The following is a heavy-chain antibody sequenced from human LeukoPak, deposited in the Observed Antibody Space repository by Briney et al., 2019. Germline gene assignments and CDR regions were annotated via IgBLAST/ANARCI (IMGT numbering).Heavy chain of an antibody. CDR1: GFIFSDHY. Sequence: PGASLRLSCAASGFIFSDHYMDWVRQAPGKGLEWVSGISWNSGSIGYADSVKGRFTISRDNAKNSLYLQMNSLRAEDTAVYYCAREEYDWGQGTLVTVSS. CDR3: AREEYD. J-gene: IGHJ4*02. D-gene: IGHD2/OR15-2a*01. V-gene: IGHV3-9*01. CDR2: ISWNSGSI.